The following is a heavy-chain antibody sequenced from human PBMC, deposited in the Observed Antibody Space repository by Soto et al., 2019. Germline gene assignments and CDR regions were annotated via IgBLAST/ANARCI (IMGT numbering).Heavy chain of an antibody. D-gene: IGHD2-8*01. V-gene: IGHV1-18*01. Sequence: QGQLVQSGPEAKKPGASVKVSCKASGYTFSRYGISWVRQAPGQGLGWMGWISGYNGDTKYAQKVQGRVTMTIDTSTYTAYMELRSLTSDDTAIYYCAKNGQPPYYYYGMDVWGQGTTVTVSS. J-gene: IGHJ6*02. CDR2: ISGYNGDT. CDR3: AKNGQPPYYYYGMDV. CDR1: GYTFSRYG.